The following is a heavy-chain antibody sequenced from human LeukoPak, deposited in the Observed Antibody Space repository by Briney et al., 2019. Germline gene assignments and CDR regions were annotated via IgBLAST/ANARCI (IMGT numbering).Heavy chain of an antibody. V-gene: IGHV5-10-1*01. J-gene: IGHJ4*02. Sequence: PGESLKISCKGSGYSFTTYWISWVRQMPGKGLEWMARIDPSDSYTKYSPSFQGLVTLSADKSISTAYLQWSSLVASDTAMYYCARLNYYGSGSYSHDYWGQGTLVTVSS. CDR1: GYSFTTYW. D-gene: IGHD3-10*01. CDR3: ARLNYYGSGSYSHDY. CDR2: IDPSDSYT.